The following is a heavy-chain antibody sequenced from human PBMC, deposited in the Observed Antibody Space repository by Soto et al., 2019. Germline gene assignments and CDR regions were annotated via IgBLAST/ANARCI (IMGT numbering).Heavy chain of an antibody. D-gene: IGHD3-10*01. Sequence: PSGTLSLTCSVSGGSINSYWWSWIRQPAGKGLEWIGRVYSSGTTDYNPSLNSRATMSVETSKNQFSLKLSSVTAADTAVYYCARDIGSLAYGEGYWGQGIQVTVSS. V-gene: IGHV4-4*07. CDR1: GGSINSYW. CDR3: ARDIGSLAYGEGY. CDR2: VYSSGTT. J-gene: IGHJ4*02.